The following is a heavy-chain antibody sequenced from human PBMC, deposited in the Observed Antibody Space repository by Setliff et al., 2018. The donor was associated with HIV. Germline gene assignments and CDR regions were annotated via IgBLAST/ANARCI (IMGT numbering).Heavy chain of an antibody. D-gene: IGHD3-10*01. CDR1: GGSFSDYF. Sequence: SETLSLTCAVSGGSFSDYFWSWLRQPPGKGLEWIGQIFHSGSTYYNPSLKSRVTISVDTSKNQFSLKLSSVTAADTAVYYCARDLRIRSWVVRGVLGYWGQGTLVTVSS. V-gene: IGHV4-34*12. CDR3: ARDLRIRSWVVRGVLGY. J-gene: IGHJ4*02. CDR2: IFHSGST.